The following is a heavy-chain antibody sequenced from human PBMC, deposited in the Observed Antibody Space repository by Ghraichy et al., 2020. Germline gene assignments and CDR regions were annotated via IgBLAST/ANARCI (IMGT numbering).Heavy chain of an antibody. D-gene: IGHD1-26*01. CDR1: GGTFSSYA. V-gene: IGHV1-69*13. CDR2: IIPIFGTA. CDR3: ARDRLTRNFGGSRLQDY. J-gene: IGHJ4*02. Sequence: SVKVSCKASGGTFSSYAISWVRQAPGQGLEWMGGIIPIFGTANYAQKFQGRVTITADESTSTAYMELRSLRSEDTAVYYCARDRLTRNFGGSRLQDYWGQGTLVTVSS.